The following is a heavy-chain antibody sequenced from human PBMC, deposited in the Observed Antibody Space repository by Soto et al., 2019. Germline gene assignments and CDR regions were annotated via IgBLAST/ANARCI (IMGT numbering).Heavy chain of an antibody. CDR3: VRGETWLQLSYYFDY. J-gene: IGHJ4*02. Sequence: PGGSLRLSCAASGFTFSSYEMNWVRQAPGKGLEWVSYISTSGSTIYYADSVKGRFTISRDNAKNSLYPQMYTLRAEDTAVYYCVRGETWLQLSYYFDYWGQGTLVTVSS. D-gene: IGHD5-12*01. CDR1: GFTFSSYE. CDR2: ISTSGSTI. V-gene: IGHV3-48*03.